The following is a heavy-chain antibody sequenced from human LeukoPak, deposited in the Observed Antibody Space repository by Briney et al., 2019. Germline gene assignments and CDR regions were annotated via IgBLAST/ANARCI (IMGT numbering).Heavy chain of an antibody. Sequence: KPGGSLRLSCAASGFTFSSYSMNWVRQAPGEGLEWVSSISSSSSYIYYADSVKGRFTISRDNAKNSLYLQMNNLRAEDTAVYYCARETTVTSGWFDPWGQGTLVTVSS. J-gene: IGHJ5*02. D-gene: IGHD4-17*01. CDR3: ARETTVTSGWFDP. CDR1: GFTFSSYS. V-gene: IGHV3-21*01. CDR2: ISSSSSYI.